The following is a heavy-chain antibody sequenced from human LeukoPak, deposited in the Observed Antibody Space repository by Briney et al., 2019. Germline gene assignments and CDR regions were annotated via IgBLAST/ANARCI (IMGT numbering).Heavy chain of an antibody. V-gene: IGHV4-61*02. J-gene: IGHJ4*02. Sequence: SQTLSLTCTVSGGSISSGSYYWSWIRQPAGKGLEWIGRIYTSGSTNYNPSLKSRVTISVDTSKNQFSLKLKSVTAADTAVYYCARAYPIVYWGQGTLVTVSS. D-gene: IGHD1-26*01. CDR2: IYTSGST. CDR3: ARAYPIVY. CDR1: GGSISSGSYY.